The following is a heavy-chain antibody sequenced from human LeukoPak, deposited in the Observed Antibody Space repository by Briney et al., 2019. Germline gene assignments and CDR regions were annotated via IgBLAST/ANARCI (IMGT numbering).Heavy chain of an antibody. CDR2: IYSSGNT. D-gene: IGHD6-13*01. J-gene: IGHJ4*02. CDR3: ARGLLGAAAGYFDY. V-gene: IGHV3-53*01. CDR1: GFTVSSNY. Sequence: GGSLRLSCAASGFTVSSNYMTWVRQAPRKGLEWVSVIYSSGNTYYADSVKGRFTISRDNSKNTLYLQMNSLRAEDTAVYYCARGLLGAAAGYFDYWGQGTLVTVSS.